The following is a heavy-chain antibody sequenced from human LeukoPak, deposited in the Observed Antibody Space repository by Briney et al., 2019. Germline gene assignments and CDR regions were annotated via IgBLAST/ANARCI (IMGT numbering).Heavy chain of an antibody. CDR1: GFTFSSYW. CDR3: AKDLDYDFWSGYLAY. V-gene: IGHV3-23*01. CDR2: ISNNGGTT. J-gene: IGHJ4*02. Sequence: GGSLRLSCAASGFTFSSYWMSWVRQAPGKGLEWVSAISNNGGTTDYADSVKGRFIISRDNSKNTLYLQMNSLRAEDTAVYYCAKDLDYDFWSGYLAYWGQGTLVTVSS. D-gene: IGHD3-3*01.